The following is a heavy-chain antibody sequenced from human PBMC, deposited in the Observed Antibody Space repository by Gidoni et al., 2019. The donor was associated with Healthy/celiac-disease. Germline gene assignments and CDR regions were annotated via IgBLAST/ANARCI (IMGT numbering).Heavy chain of an antibody. CDR2: ISSSSSYI. J-gene: IGHJ4*02. CDR3: AREQDSSGSAFDY. V-gene: IGHV3-21*01. D-gene: IGHD3-22*01. CDR1: VFTFSSYS. Sequence: EVQLVESGGGLVKPGGSLSTACAACVFTFSSYSMNGVRQAPGKGLEWVSSISSSSSYIYYADSVNGRFTISRDNAKNSLYLQMNSLRAEDTAVYYCAREQDSSGSAFDYWGQGTLVTVSS.